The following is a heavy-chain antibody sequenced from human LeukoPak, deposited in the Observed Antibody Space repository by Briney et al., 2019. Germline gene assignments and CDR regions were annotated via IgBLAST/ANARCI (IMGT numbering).Heavy chain of an antibody. CDR2: INHSGST. D-gene: IGHD1-14*01. V-gene: IGHV4-34*01. Sequence: SETLSLTCAVYGGSFSGYYWSWIRQPPGKGLEWIGEINHSGSTNYNPPLKSRVTISVDTSKNQFSLKLSSVTAADTAVYYCARPRMGYYMDVWGKGTTVTVSS. CDR3: ARPRMGYYMDV. J-gene: IGHJ6*03. CDR1: GGSFSGYY.